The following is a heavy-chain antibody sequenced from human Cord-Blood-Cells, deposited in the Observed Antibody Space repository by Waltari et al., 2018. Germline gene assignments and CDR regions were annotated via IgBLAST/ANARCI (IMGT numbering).Heavy chain of an antibody. CDR1: GFTFSSSS. D-gene: IGHD3-3*01. CDR3: ARGRFLEWLYFDY. CDR2: ISSSSSYI. Sequence: EVQLVESGGGLVKPGGSLRLSCAASGFTFSSSSMNWFRQAPGKGLEWVSSISSSSSYIYYADSVKGRFTISRDNAKNSLYLQMNSLRAEDTAVYYCARGRFLEWLYFDYWGQGTLVTVSS. V-gene: IGHV3-21*01. J-gene: IGHJ4*02.